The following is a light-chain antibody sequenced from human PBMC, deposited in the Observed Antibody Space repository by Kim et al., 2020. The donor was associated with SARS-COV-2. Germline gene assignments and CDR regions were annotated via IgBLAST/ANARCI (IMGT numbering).Light chain of an antibody. CDR3: QQYSNWPGT. V-gene: IGKV3-15*01. CDR2: GAS. Sequence: VSPGEGATLSCRASQSVSSILAWYQQKPGQAPRLLMYGASTRATGTSPRFSGSGSGTEFTLTIRSLQSEDFAVYYCQQYSNWPGTFGQGTKVDIK. J-gene: IGKJ1*01. CDR1: QSVSSI.